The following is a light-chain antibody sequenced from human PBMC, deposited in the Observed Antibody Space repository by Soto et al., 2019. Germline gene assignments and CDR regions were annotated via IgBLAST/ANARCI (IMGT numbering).Light chain of an antibody. Sequence: SALTQPPSASGSPGQSVTISCTGTSSDVGGYNYVSWYQQHPGKAPKLMIYEVSKRPSGVPDRFSGSKSGNTASLTVSGLQAEDEADYYCSSYAGSNNFVVFGGGTKVIVL. CDR3: SSYAGSNNFVV. V-gene: IGLV2-8*01. CDR1: SSDVGGYNY. J-gene: IGLJ2*01. CDR2: EVS.